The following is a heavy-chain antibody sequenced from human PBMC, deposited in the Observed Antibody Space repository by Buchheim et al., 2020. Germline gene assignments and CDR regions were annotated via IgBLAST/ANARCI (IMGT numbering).Heavy chain of an antibody. CDR3: ARDHGSITMVQGVIWWFDP. V-gene: IGHV1-8*01. CDR2: MNPNSGNT. J-gene: IGHJ5*02. CDR1: GYTFTSYD. D-gene: IGHD3-10*01. Sequence: QVQLVQSGAEVKKPGASVKVSCKASGYTFTSYDINWVRQATGQGLEWMGWMNPNSGNTGYAQKFQGRVTMTRNTSISTAYMEMSSLRSEETAVYYCARDHGSITMVQGVIWWFDPWGKGTL.